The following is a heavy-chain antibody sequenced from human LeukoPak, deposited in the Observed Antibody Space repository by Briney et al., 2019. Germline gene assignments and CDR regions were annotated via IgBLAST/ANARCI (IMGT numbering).Heavy chain of an antibody. CDR3: ARTPPDGDLTGYYFDY. D-gene: IGHD4-17*01. CDR1: GFTFSIYS. Sequence: GGSLRLSCAASGFTFSIYSMNWVRQAPGRGLEWVSLISGTSSYIYYADSVKGRFTISRDSAKNSLYLQMNSLRAEDTAVYYCARTPPDGDLTGYYFDYWGQGTLVTVSS. J-gene: IGHJ4*02. CDR2: ISGTSSYI. V-gene: IGHV3-21*01.